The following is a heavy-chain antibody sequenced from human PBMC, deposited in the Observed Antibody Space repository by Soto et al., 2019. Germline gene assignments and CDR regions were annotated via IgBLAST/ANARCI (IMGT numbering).Heavy chain of an antibody. CDR2: IYYSGST. CDR1: GGSISSYY. V-gene: IGHV4-59*01. Sequence: QVQLQESGPGLVKPSETLSLTCTVSGGSISSYYWSWIRQPPGKGLEWIGYIYYSGSTNYNPSLKSRVTISVDTSKNQFSLKLSSVTAADTAVYYCARDQGVVVVAAPGAFDIWGQGTMVTVSS. J-gene: IGHJ3*02. CDR3: ARDQGVVVVAAPGAFDI. D-gene: IGHD2-15*01.